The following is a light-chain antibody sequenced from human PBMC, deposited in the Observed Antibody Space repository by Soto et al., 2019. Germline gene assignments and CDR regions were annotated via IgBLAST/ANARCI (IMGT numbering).Light chain of an antibody. CDR3: QSSYASRSGLL. V-gene: IGLV1-40*01. CDR2: GNN. CDR1: SSNIGAGYD. Sequence: QSVLTQPPSVSGAPGQRVTISCTGSSSNIGAGYDVHWYQQLPGTAPKLVIFGNNNRPSGVSDRFSGSTSGTSASLAINGLQAENEADYYCQSSYASRSGLLFGGGTKLTVL. J-gene: IGLJ2*01.